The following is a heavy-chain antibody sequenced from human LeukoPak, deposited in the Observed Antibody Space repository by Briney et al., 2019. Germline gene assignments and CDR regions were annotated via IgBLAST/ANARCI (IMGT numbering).Heavy chain of an antibody. V-gene: IGHV1-8*03. D-gene: IGHD2/OR15-2a*01. Sequence: GASVKVSCKASGYTFTSYDINWVRQATGQGLEWMGWMNPNSGNTGYAQKFQGRVTTTRNTSISTAYMELSSLRSEDTAVYYCARRNIGEGYYYYMDVWGKGTTVTVSS. CDR1: GYTFTSYD. CDR2: MNPNSGNT. J-gene: IGHJ6*03. CDR3: ARRNIGEGYYYYMDV.